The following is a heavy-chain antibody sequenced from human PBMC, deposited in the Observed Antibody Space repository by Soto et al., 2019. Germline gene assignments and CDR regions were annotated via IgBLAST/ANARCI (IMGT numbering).Heavy chain of an antibody. V-gene: IGHV4-30-4*01. CDR1: GGSMSENDYY. J-gene: IGHJ3*02. CDR3: ARVIVRCGFEI. D-gene: IGHD3-10*02. Sequence: QVQLQEAGPGLVRPSQTLSLTCTVAGGSMSENDYYWSWLRQSPGQGLQWIGYIYDTWTTSYSPSLKSLVTMSADTSRYMFSLKLTSVTAADTALYFCARVIVRCGFEIWGQGTLVTVS. CDR2: IYDTWTT.